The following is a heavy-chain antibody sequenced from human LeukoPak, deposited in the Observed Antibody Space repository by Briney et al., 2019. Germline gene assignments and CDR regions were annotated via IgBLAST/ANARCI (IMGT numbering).Heavy chain of an antibody. Sequence: SETLSLTCAVYGGSFSGYYWSWIRQPPGKGLEWIGEINHSGSTNYNPSLKSRVTISVDTSKNQFSLKLSSVTAADTAVYYCARRGYSYGLVRWFDPWGQGALVTVSS. D-gene: IGHD5-18*01. J-gene: IGHJ5*02. CDR2: INHSGST. V-gene: IGHV4-34*01. CDR3: ARRGYSYGLVRWFDP. CDR1: GGSFSGYY.